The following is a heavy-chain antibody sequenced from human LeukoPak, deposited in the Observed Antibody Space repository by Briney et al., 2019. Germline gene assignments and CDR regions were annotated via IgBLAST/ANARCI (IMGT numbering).Heavy chain of an antibody. J-gene: IGHJ3*02. CDR3: ARTSIVATTILDAFDI. CDR2: INPSGGST. CDR1: GYTFIGYY. D-gene: IGHD5-12*01. V-gene: IGHV1-46*01. Sequence: ASVKVSCKASGYTFIGYYMHWVRQAPGQGLEWMGIINPSGGSTSYAQKFQGRVTMTRDMSTSTVYMELSSLRSEDTAVYYCARTSIVATTILDAFDIWGQGTMVTVSS.